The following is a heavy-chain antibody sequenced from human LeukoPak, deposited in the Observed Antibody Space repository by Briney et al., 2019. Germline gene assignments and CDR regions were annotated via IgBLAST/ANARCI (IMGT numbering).Heavy chain of an antibody. D-gene: IGHD3-22*01. CDR3: AKDTYDSSGYGPFDY. CDR2: ISWNSGSI. V-gene: IGHV3-9*01. CDR1: GFTFDDYA. J-gene: IGHJ4*02. Sequence: TGGSLRLSCAASGFTFDDYAMHWVRQAPGKGLEWVSGISWNSGSIGYADSVKGRFTISRDNAKNSLYLQMNSLRAEDTALYYCAKDTYDSSGYGPFDYWGQGTLVTVSS.